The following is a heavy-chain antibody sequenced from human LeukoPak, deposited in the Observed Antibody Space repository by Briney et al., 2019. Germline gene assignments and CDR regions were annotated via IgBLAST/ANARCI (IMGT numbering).Heavy chain of an antibody. CDR2: IIPIFGTA. V-gene: IGHV1-69*05. Sequence: ASVKVSCKASGGTFSSYAISWVRQAPGQGLEWMGGIIPIFGTANYAQKFQGRVTMTRDTSTSTVYMELSSLRSEDTAVYYCARTTVTTYWFDPWGQGTLVTVSS. CDR3: ARTTVTTYWFDP. J-gene: IGHJ5*02. CDR1: GGTFSSYA. D-gene: IGHD4-17*01.